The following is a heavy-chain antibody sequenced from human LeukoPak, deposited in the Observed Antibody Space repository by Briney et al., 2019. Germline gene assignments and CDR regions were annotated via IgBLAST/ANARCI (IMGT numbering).Heavy chain of an antibody. CDR1: GFTFSSYS. Sequence: GGSLRLSCAASGFTFSSYSMNWVRQAPGKGLEWVSSISSHSSYIYYADSVKGRFTISRDNAKNSLYLQMNSLRAEDTAVYYCARHQYYYDSSGPAYYFDYWGQGTLVTVSS. J-gene: IGHJ4*02. CDR2: ISSHSSYI. V-gene: IGHV3-21*01. CDR3: ARHQYYYDSSGPAYYFDY. D-gene: IGHD3-22*01.